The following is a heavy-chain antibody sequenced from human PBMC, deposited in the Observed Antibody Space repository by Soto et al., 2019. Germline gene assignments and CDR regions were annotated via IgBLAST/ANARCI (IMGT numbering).Heavy chain of an antibody. D-gene: IGHD6-13*01. CDR3: ARDNEASGTYDFDD. CDR1: GDSVSSRFW. V-gene: IGHV4-4*02. J-gene: IGHJ4*02. Sequence: PSETLSLTCAVSGDSVSSRFWWSWVRQSPGKGLEWIGEIYHSGSANYNPSLKSRVTMSVDNSKNQFSLKLNSVTAADTAVYYWARDNEASGTYDFDDWGQGALVTVSS. CDR2: IYHSGSA.